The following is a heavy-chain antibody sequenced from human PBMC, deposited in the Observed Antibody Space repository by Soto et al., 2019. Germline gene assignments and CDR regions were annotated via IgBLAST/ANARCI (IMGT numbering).Heavy chain of an antibody. CDR3: ARGNENGARYYYYGMDV. D-gene: IGHD2-8*01. J-gene: IGHJ6*02. V-gene: IGHV1-69*13. CDR2: IIPIFGTA. Sequence: SVKVSCKASGGTFSSYAISWVRQAPGQGLEWMGGIIPIFGTANYAQKFQGRVTITADESTSTAYMELSSLRSEDTAVYYCARGNENGARYYYYGMDVWGQGTTVTVSS. CDR1: GGTFSSYA.